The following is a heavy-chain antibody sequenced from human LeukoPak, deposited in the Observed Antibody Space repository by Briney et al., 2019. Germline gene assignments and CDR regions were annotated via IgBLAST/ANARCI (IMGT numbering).Heavy chain of an antibody. CDR2: VSGSGHNT. J-gene: IGHJ4*02. V-gene: IGHV3-23*01. CDR1: GFPFSSYA. D-gene: IGHD6-19*01. CDR3: AKGAAVAGTVDY. Sequence: GGSLRLSCAASGFPFSSYAMSWVRRAPGKGLEWVSTVSGSGHNTYYADSVEGRFTISRDNSENTLYLQMNSLRAEDTAVYYCAKGAAVAGTVDYWGQGTLVTVSS.